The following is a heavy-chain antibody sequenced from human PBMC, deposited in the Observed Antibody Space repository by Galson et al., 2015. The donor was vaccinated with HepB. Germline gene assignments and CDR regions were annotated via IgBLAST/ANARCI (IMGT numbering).Heavy chain of an antibody. V-gene: IGHV2-5*02. D-gene: IGHD6-13*01. Sequence: PALVKPTQTLTLTCTFSGFSLSTSGVGVGWIRQPPGKALEWLALIYWDDDKRYSPSLKSRLTITKDTSKNQVVLTMTNMDPVDTATYYCAHSNEGNSSSWYAGWFDPWGQGTLVTVSS. CDR1: GFSLSTSGVG. J-gene: IGHJ5*02. CDR3: AHSNEGNSSSWYAGWFDP. CDR2: IYWDDDK.